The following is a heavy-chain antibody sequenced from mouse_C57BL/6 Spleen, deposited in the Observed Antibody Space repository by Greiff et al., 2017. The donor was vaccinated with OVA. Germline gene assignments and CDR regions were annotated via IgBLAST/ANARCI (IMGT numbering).Heavy chain of an antibody. D-gene: IGHD1-1*01. CDR3: ASPLYGSTLDY. Sequence: QVQLQQPGAELVMPGASVKLSCKASGYTFTSYWMHWVKQRPGPGLEWIGEIDPSDSYTNYNQKFKGTSPLTVDKSSSTAYMQLSSLTSEDSAVYYCASPLYGSTLDYWGQGTTLTVSS. CDR2: IDPSDSYT. CDR1: GYTFTSYW. J-gene: IGHJ2*01. V-gene: IGHV1-69*01.